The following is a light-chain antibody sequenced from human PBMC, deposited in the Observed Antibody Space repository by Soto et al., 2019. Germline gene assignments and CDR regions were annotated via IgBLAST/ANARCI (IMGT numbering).Light chain of an antibody. CDR3: LQRSGWLWT. CDR1: QSVSSY. CDR2: DAS. J-gene: IGKJ1*01. Sequence: EIVLTQSPATLSLSPGERATLSCRASQSVSSYLAWYQQKPGQAPRLLIYDASNRATDIPARFSGSGSGTDFTLTISSLEPEDFAVYYCLQRSGWLWTFGQGTKVELK. V-gene: IGKV3-11*01.